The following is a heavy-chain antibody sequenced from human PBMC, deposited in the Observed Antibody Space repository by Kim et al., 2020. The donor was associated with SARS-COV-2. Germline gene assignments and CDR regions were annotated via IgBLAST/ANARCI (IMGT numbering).Heavy chain of an antibody. V-gene: IGHV1-3*01. CDR1: GYTFTNYG. D-gene: IGHD3-9*01. CDR2: INADSGNT. J-gene: IGHJ4*02. CDR3: ARPMTTAYYTMHY. Sequence: ASVKVSCKASGYTFTNYGLHWVRQAPGQRLEWMGRINADSGNTQYAQKFQGRVTITRDTSASTVYMELSRLTSEPAAVYYCARPMTTAYYTMHYWGQGTL.